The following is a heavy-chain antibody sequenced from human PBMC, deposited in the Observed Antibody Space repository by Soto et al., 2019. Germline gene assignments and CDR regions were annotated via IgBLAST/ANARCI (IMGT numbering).Heavy chain of an antibody. CDR1: GGSISSYY. Sequence: SETLSLTCTVSGGSISSYYWSWIRQPPGKGLEWIGYIYYSGSTNYNPSLKSRVTISVDTSKNQFSLKLSSVTAADTAVYYCATFPYSSGWSTAGGYYFDYWGQGTLVTVSS. CDR3: ATFPYSSGWSTAGGYYFDY. V-gene: IGHV4-59*01. CDR2: IYYSGST. J-gene: IGHJ4*02. D-gene: IGHD6-19*01.